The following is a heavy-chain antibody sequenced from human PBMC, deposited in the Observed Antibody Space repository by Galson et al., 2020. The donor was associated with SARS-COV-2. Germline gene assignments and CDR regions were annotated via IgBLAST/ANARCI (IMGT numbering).Heavy chain of an antibody. CDR1: GFTFTSYY. CDR2: IDTDAANT. CDR3: ARGLFGDPVGFDR. J-gene: IGHJ5*02. V-gene: IGHV3-74*03. D-gene: IGHD3-10*02. Sequence: GGSLRLSCAAAGFTFTSYYMHWVRQAPGQGLVWVSRIDTDAANTKYADSVKGRFTISRDNAKNTLYLQRNSLRGEDTAVYYCARGLFGDPVGFDRWGQGTLVTVSS.